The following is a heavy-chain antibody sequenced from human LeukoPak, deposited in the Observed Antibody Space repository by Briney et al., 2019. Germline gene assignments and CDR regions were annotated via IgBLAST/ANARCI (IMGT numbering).Heavy chain of an antibody. Sequence: GGSLRLSCAASGFIFNKYWMAWVRQAPGKGLEWVANINEDGGDRNYVDSLKGRFTISRDNSKNTLYVQMNSLRAADTAVYYCAKDFSVYYYDSRVFDYWGQGTLVTVSS. CDR1: GFIFNKYW. V-gene: IGHV3-7*01. D-gene: IGHD3-22*01. J-gene: IGHJ4*02. CDR2: INEDGGDR. CDR3: AKDFSVYYYDSRVFDY.